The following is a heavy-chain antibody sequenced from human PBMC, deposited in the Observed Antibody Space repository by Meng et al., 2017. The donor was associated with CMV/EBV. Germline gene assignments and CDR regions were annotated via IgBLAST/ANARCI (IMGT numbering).Heavy chain of an antibody. Sequence: GGSLRLSCAASGFTFDDYAMHWVRQAPGKGLEWVSLISWDGGSTYYADSVKGRVTISRDNSKNSLYLQMNSLRAEDTALYYCANGRSQNYYDSSGYSKPPHDAFDIWGQGTMVTVSS. CDR3: ANGRSQNYYDSSGYSKPPHDAFDI. J-gene: IGHJ3*02. V-gene: IGHV3-43D*03. CDR2: ISWDGGST. D-gene: IGHD3-22*01. CDR1: GFTFDDYA.